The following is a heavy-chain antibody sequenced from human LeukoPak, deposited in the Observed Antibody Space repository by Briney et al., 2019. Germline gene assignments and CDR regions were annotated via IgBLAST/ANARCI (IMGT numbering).Heavy chain of an antibody. V-gene: IGHV3-23*01. D-gene: IGHD6-13*01. CDR2: ISDSSRTT. CDR3: AKKLGFIPQFDY. CDR1: GFTFSTEA. J-gene: IGHJ4*02. Sequence: GGSLRLSCEVSGFTFSTEAMTWLPHAPGKGLEGVSSISDSSRTTYYADSVQGRFTISRDNSRNTGYLQMNSLRVEDTAFYYCAKKLGFIPQFDYWSQGTLVAVSS.